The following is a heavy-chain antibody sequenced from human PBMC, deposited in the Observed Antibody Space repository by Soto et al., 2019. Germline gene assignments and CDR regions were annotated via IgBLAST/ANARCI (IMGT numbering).Heavy chain of an antibody. V-gene: IGHV1-24*01. CDR3: ATLPRTIERTPAAIWSFDS. Sequence: QVQLEQSGAEVRKPGASVKVSCKVSGYSLSDLSIHWVRQAPGKGIEWMGGLDAEDGETIYAQKLQGRGTMTEDTSTDTAYMELSSLTSEDTAMYYCATLPRTIERTPAAIWSFDSWGQGTLVTVSS. CDR1: GYSLSDLS. CDR2: LDAEDGET. D-gene: IGHD2-2*01. J-gene: IGHJ4*02.